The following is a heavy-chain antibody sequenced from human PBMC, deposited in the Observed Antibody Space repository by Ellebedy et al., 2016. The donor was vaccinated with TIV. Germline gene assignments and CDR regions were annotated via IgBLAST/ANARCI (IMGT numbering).Heavy chain of an antibody. CDR3: AKIGGSYHKYYYYYYGMDV. CDR2: ISGSGGST. J-gene: IGHJ6*02. V-gene: IGHV3-23*01. D-gene: IGHD1-26*01. CDR1: GFTFSSYA. Sequence: GESLKISXAASGFTFSSYAMSWVRQAPGKGLEWVSAISGSGGSTYYADSVKGRFTISRDNSKNTLYLQMNSLRAEDTAVYYCAKIGGSYHKYYYYYYGMDVWGQGTTVTVSS.